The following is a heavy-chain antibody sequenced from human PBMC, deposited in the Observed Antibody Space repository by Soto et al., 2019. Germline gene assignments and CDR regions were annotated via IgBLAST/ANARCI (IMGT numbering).Heavy chain of an antibody. J-gene: IGHJ6*02. Sequence: ASLNRSCKGSGYALTSYDVNWVRQATGQGLEWMGWMNPNSGNTGYAQKFQGRVTMTRNTSISTAYMELSSLRSEDTAVYYCARGGGYSGYDWSHIYYYYGMDVWGQGTTVTVSS. V-gene: IGHV1-8*01. CDR1: GYALTSYD. CDR2: MNPNSGNT. CDR3: ARGGGYSGYDWSHIYYYYGMDV. D-gene: IGHD5-12*01.